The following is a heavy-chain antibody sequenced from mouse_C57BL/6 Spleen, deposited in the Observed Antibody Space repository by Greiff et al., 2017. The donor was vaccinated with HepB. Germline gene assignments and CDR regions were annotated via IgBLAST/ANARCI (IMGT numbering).Heavy chain of an antibody. D-gene: IGHD1-1*01. CDR3: TSYYGLYYFDY. Sequence: EVKVVESGEGLVKPGGSLKLSCAASGFTFSSYAMSWVRQTPEKRLEWVAYISSGGDYIYYADTVKGRFTISRDNARNTLYLQMSSLKSEDTAMYYCTSYYGLYYFDYWGQGTTLTVSS. CDR1: GFTFSSYA. V-gene: IGHV5-9-1*02. J-gene: IGHJ2*01. CDR2: ISSGGDYI.